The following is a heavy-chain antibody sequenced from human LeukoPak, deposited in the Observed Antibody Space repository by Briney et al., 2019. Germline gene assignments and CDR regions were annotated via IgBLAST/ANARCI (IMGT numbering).Heavy chain of an antibody. Sequence: ASVKVSCKASGYTFTNYGLIWVRQAPGQGLEWMGWISTDNGNTNSVQKLQGRVTLTMDTSTTTAYMELRSLRSDDTAVYYCARDRRGVRGIITNWFDPWGQGTLVTVSS. CDR2: ISTDNGNT. CDR3: ARDRRGVRGIITNWFDP. V-gene: IGHV1-18*01. J-gene: IGHJ5*02. D-gene: IGHD3-10*01. CDR1: GYTFTNYG.